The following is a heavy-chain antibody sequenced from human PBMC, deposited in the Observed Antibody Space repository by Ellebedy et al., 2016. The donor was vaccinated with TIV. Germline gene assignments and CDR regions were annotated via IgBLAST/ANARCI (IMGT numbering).Heavy chain of an antibody. CDR2: ISSSGSTI. V-gene: IGHV3-11*04. J-gene: IGHJ4*02. CDR1: GFTFSDYY. Sequence: PGGSLRLSRAASGFTFSDYYMSWIRQAPGKGLEWVSYISSSGSTIYYADSVNGRFTISRDNAKNSLYLQMNSLRVEDTAVYYCASEIIAFDYWGQGTLVTVSS. CDR3: ASEIIAFDY.